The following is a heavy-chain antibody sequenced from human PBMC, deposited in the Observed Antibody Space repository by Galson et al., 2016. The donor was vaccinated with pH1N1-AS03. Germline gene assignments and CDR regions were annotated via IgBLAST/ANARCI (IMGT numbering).Heavy chain of an antibody. D-gene: IGHD3-3*01. J-gene: IGHJ5*02. CDR1: GYTFTHFG. V-gene: IGHV1-18*01. CDR3: ARGTISGADLQRRFDA. CDR2: ISTYTGET. Sequence: SVKVSCKASGYTFTHFGISWVRQAPGQGLECLGWISTYTGETNYAQKFQGRVTMTTDTSTNTVYMELRTLTSDDTALYYCARGTISGADLQRRFDAWGQGTLVTVSS.